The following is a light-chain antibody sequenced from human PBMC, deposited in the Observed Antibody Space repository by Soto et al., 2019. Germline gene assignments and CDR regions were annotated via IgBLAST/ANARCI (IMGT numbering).Light chain of an antibody. Sequence: ENVLTQSPATLSLSPGERATLSCRASQTVGSSFLAWYQQKRGQAPRLLIYGASNRATGIPDRFSGSGSGADFTLTINRLEPEDFAVYYCQQFETFGGGTKVHIK. J-gene: IGKJ4*01. CDR1: QTVGSSF. CDR2: GAS. CDR3: QQFET. V-gene: IGKV3-20*01.